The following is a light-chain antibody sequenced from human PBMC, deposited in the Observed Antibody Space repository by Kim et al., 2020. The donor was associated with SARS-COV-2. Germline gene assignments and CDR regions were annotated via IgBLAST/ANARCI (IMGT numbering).Light chain of an antibody. V-gene: IGLV2-14*03. Sequence: GQSITISCTGTSSDVGGYTYVSWYQQHPGKAPQLMIYDVSNRPSGVSNRFSGSKSGNTASLTISGLQAEDEADYYCSSYTSSSTQVFGGGTQLTVL. CDR3: SSYTSSSTQV. J-gene: IGLJ3*02. CDR1: SSDVGGYTY. CDR2: DVS.